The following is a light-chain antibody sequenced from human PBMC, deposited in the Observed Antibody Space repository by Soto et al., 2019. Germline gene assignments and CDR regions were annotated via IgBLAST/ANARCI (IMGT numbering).Light chain of an antibody. CDR2: EGT. J-gene: IGLJ2*01. CDR3: SSYAGSSARVV. CDR1: DSDVGGYNF. V-gene: IGLV2-23*01. Sequence: QSALTQPASVSGSPGQSITISCTGTDSDVGGYNFVSWYQQHPGKAPKLMIYEGTKRPSEISDRFSGSESDTTASLIISGLQPEDEADYYCSSYAGSSARVVFGGGTKVTVL.